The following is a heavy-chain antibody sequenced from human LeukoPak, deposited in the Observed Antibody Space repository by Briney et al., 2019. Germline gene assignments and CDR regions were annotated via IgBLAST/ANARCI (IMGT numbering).Heavy chain of an antibody. CDR2: IYYSGST. CDR3: ARGYCSSTSCPPGY. V-gene: IGHV4-59*01. J-gene: IGHJ4*02. Sequence: SETLSLTCTVSGGSISSYYWSWIRQPPGKGLEWIGYIYYSGSTNYNPSLKSRVTISVDTSKNQFSPKLSSVTAADTAVYYCARGYCSSTSCPPGYWGQGTLVTVSS. D-gene: IGHD2-2*01. CDR1: GGSISSYY.